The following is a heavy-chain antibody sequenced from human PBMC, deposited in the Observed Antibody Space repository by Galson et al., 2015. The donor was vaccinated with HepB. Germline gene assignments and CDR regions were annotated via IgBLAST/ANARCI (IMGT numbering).Heavy chain of an antibody. V-gene: IGHV3-49*03. CDR2: LRSKAYGGTT. J-gene: IGHJ4*02. Sequence: SLRLSCAASGFTFGDFALSWFRQAPGKGLEWVGFLRSKAYGGTTEYAASVKGRFTISRDDSKSIAYLQMNSPKTEDTAVYYCSRVGLGYGYYSFDYWGQGTLVTVSS. CDR1: GFTFGDFA. D-gene: IGHD5-18*01. CDR3: SRVGLGYGYYSFDY.